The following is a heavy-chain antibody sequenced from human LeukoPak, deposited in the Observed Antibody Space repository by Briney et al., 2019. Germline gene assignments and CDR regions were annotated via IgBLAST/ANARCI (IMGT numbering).Heavy chain of an antibody. J-gene: IGHJ4*02. V-gene: IGHV3-7*01. CDR3: ASTFSYCTSGTCAL. CDR2: IHPNGGVK. D-gene: IGHD2-15*01. Sequence: GGSLRLSCAASGLTFGIYWMSWVRQAPGKGLEWVANIHPNGGVKNYVDSVKGRFTISRDNAANSLYLQVNSLRAEDSAVYYCASTFSYCTSGTCALGGQGTLVTVSS. CDR1: GLTFGIYW.